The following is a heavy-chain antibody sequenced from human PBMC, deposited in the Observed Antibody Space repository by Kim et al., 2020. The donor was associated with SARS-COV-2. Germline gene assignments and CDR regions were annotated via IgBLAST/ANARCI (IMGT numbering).Heavy chain of an antibody. V-gene: IGHV3-30*18. CDR1: GFTFSSYG. CDR2: ISYDGSNK. Sequence: GGSLRLSCAASGFTFSSYGMHWVRQAPGKGLEWVAVISYDGSNKYYADSVKGRFTISRDNSKNTLYLQMNSLRAEDTAVYYCAKDRVVRFLDAFDIWGQG. D-gene: IGHD3-3*01. J-gene: IGHJ3*02. CDR3: AKDRVVRFLDAFDI.